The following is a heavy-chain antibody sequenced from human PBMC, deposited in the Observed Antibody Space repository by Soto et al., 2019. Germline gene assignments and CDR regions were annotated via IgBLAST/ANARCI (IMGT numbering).Heavy chain of an antibody. Sequence: QVQLVESGGGVVQPGRSLRLSCAASGFTFSSYGMHWVRQAPGTGLEWVAVIWYDGSNKYYADSVKGRFTISRDNSKNTLDLQMKSLRAEDTAVYYCARGWYCGGDCYEWYFDLWGRGTLVTVSS. D-gene: IGHD2-21*02. CDR2: IWYDGSNK. J-gene: IGHJ2*01. CDR1: GFTFSSYG. CDR3: ARGWYCGGDCYEWYFDL. V-gene: IGHV3-33*01.